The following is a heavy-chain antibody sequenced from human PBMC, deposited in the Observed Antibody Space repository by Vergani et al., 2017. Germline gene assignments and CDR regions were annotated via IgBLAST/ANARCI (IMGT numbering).Heavy chain of an antibody. D-gene: IGHD3-10*01. CDR1: GYSFTSYW. V-gene: IGHV5-51*01. Sequence: EVQLVQSGAEVKKPGESLKISCKGSGYSFTSYWIGWVRQMPGKGLEWMGIIYPGDSDTRYSPSFQGPVTISADKSLSTAYLQWSSLKASDTAMYYCARHWCYYGSGSSYYYYGMDVWGQGTTVTVSS. CDR2: IYPGDSDT. CDR3: ARHWCYYGSGSSYYYYGMDV. J-gene: IGHJ6*02.